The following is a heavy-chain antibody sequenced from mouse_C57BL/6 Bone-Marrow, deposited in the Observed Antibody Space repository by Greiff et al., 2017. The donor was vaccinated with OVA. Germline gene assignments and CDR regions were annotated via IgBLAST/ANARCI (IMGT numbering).Heavy chain of an antibody. CDR3: AREMETGWFAY. J-gene: IGHJ3*01. D-gene: IGHD4-1*01. V-gene: IGHV1-81*01. Sequence: VQLVESGAELARPGASVKRSCKASGYTFTSYGISWVKQRTGQGLEWIGEIYPRSGNTYYNEKFKGKATLTADKSSSTAYMELRSLTSEDSAVYFCAREMETGWFAYWGQGTLVIVSA. CDR2: IYPRSGNT. CDR1: GYTFTSYG.